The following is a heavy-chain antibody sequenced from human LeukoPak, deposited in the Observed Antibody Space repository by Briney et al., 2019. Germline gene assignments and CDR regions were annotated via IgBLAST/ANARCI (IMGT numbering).Heavy chain of an antibody. D-gene: IGHD4-23*01. J-gene: IGHJ3*01. CDR3: ARGRTDYGGNNALFH. V-gene: IGHV3-66*01. CDR2: IYSGGST. Sequence: GGSLRLSCAASGFTVSSNYMSWVRQAPGKGLEWVSVIYSGGSTYYADSVKGRFTISRDNSMNTLYLQMNSLRAEDTAVYYCARGRTDYGGNNALFHWGQGTMVTVSS. CDR1: GFTVSSNY.